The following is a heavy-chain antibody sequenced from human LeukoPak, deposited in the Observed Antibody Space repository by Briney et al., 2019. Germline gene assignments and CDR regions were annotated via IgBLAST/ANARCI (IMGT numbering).Heavy chain of an antibody. J-gene: IGHJ4*02. V-gene: IGHV3-30-3*01. CDR3: ARVSGIAVAGIPHHPADFDY. CDR1: GFTFSSYA. CDR2: ISYDGSNK. Sequence: GGSLRLSCAASGFTFSSYAMHWVRQAPGKGLEGVAVISYDGSNKYYADSVKGRFTISRDNSKNTLYLQMNSLRAEDTAVYYCARVSGIAVAGIPHHPADFDYWGQGTLVTVSS. D-gene: IGHD6-19*01.